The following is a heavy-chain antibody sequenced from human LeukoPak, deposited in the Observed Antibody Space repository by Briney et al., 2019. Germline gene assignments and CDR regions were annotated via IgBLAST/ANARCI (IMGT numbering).Heavy chain of an antibody. Sequence: SETLSLTCAVYGGSFSNFYWSWIRQPPGKGLEWIGEINHGGGTNYNPSLKSRVTIAVATSKNQFSLELSSVTAADTAVYYCARETSQKGAHYMDVWGKGTTVTISS. CDR1: GGSFSNFY. J-gene: IGHJ6*03. D-gene: IGHD3-16*01. CDR3: ARETSQKGAHYMDV. CDR2: INHGGGT. V-gene: IGHV4-34*01.